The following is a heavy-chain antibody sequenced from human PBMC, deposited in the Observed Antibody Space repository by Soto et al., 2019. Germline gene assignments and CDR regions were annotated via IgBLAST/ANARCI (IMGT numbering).Heavy chain of an antibody. CDR2: INAGNGKT. CDR1: GYIFMNFA. J-gene: IGHJ5*02. CDR3: ARVPRYSFEFLQVPAVMIEDWFDP. Sequence: QAQLVQSGAEVRKPGASVKVSCKASGYIFMNFALHWVRQAPGQRFEWMGWINAGNGKTEYSQKFQGRITIIRDTSASTADMALSDLRSEDTAVYFCARVPRYSFEFLQVPAVMIEDWFDPWGQGTLVTVSS. V-gene: IGHV1-3*01. D-gene: IGHD2-2*01.